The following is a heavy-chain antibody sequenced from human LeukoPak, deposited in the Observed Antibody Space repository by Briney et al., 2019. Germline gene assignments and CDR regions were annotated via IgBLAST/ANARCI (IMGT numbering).Heavy chain of an antibody. CDR3: ARGRWPPTKCDY. D-gene: IGHD5-12*01. V-gene: IGHV1-8*01. Sequence: ASVKVSCKASGYTFTSYDINWVRQATGQGLEWMGWMNPNSGNTGYAQKFQGRVTMTRNTSISTAYMELSSLRSEDTAVYYCARGRWPPTKCDYWGQGTLVTVSS. CDR1: GYTFTSYD. CDR2: MNPNSGNT. J-gene: IGHJ4*02.